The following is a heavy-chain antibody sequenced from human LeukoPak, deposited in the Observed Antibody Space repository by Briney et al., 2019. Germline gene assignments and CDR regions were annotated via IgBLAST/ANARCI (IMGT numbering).Heavy chain of an antibody. Sequence: GESLKISCKASGYTLSNYGISWVRQAPGLGLEWMGWTSYNGNTNYAQKFQDRVTMTTDTSTTTAYMELRSLESDDTAVYYCARHSGSGWQALGYWGQGTLVTISS. V-gene: IGHV1-18*04. J-gene: IGHJ4*02. CDR2: TSYNGNT. CDR1: GYTLSNYG. CDR3: ARHSGSGWQALGY. D-gene: IGHD6-19*01.